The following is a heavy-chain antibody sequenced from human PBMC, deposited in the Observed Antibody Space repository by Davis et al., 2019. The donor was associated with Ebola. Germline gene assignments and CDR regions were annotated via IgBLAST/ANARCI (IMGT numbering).Heavy chain of an antibody. CDR1: GFTFSSYW. Sequence: GESLKISCAASGFTFSSYWMSWVRQAPGKGLEWVSVIQSGGGTYYADSVKGRFTISRDNSKNTLYLQMNSLRVEDTAVYYCARDLSWAGYFDDWGQGTLVTVSS. CDR3: ARDLSWAGYFDD. V-gene: IGHV3-66*02. J-gene: IGHJ4*02. D-gene: IGHD6-13*01. CDR2: IQSGGGT.